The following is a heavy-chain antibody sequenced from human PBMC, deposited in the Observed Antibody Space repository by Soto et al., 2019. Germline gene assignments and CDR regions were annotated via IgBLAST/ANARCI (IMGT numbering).Heavy chain of an antibody. CDR3: AGPDCGGDCSPNYYGMDV. V-gene: IGHV3-21*01. CDR1: GFTFSTYS. CDR2: ISSSSTYI. J-gene: IGHJ6*02. D-gene: IGHD2-21*02. Sequence: GGSLRLSCAASGFTFSTYSMNWVRQAPGKGLEWVSSISSSSTYIYYADSVKGRFTISRDNAKNSLYLQMNSLRAEDTAVYYCAGPDCGGDCSPNYYGMDVWGQGTTVTVSS.